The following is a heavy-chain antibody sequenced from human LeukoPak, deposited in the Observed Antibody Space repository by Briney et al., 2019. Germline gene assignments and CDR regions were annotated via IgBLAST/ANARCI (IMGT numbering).Heavy chain of an antibody. V-gene: IGHV1-2*02. Sequence: ASVKVSCKASGYTFSGYYMHWVRQAPGQGLEWMGWINPDSGGTNYAQKFQGRVTMTRDTSITTAYMELSGLTSDDTAVYYCATVVLITMVRGVISSLDYWGQGTLVTVSS. J-gene: IGHJ4*02. CDR1: GYTFSGYY. CDR2: INPDSGGT. D-gene: IGHD3-10*01. CDR3: ATVVLITMVRGVISSLDY.